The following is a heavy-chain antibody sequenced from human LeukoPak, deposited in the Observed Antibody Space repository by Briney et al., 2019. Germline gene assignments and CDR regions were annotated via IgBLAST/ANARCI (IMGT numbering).Heavy chain of an antibody. D-gene: IGHD3-16*01. CDR1: GGSISTYY. J-gene: IGHJ4*02. Sequence: SETLSLTCSVSGGSISTYYWSWIRQPAGKGLEWIGRIYTSGSTNYNPSLKSRVTISLDKSENQFSLRLNSVTAADTAVYFYARGPYTNFFEYWGQGILVTVSS. CDR2: IYTSGST. V-gene: IGHV4-4*07. CDR3: ARGPYTNFFEY.